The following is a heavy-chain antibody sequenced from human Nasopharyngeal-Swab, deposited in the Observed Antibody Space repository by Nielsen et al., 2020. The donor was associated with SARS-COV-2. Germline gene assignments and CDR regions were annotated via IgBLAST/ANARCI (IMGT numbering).Heavy chain of an antibody. CDR3: ARDIRLWFGELSHKLFDY. Sequence: GESLKISCSSSGFTFSSYFMHWVRQAPGKGLEWVAVISYDGSNKYYADSVKGRFTISRENSKNTLYLQMNSLRAEDTAVYYCARDIRLWFGELSHKLFDYWGQGTLVTVSS. V-gene: IGHV3-30*03. J-gene: IGHJ4*02. CDR1: GFTFSSYF. D-gene: IGHD3-10*01. CDR2: ISYDGSNK.